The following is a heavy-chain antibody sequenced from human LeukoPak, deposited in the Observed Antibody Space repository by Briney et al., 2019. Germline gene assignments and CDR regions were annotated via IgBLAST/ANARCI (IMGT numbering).Heavy chain of an antibody. J-gene: IGHJ4*02. V-gene: IGHV4-59*12. Sequence: SETLSLTCTVSGGSISSYYWSWIRQPPRKGLEWIGHIYYSGSTNYNPSLKSRVTISVDTSKNQFSLKLSSVTAADTAVYYCARDLGYGDTDYWGQGTLVTVSS. CDR3: ARDLGYGDTDY. CDR2: IYYSGST. CDR1: GGSISSYY. D-gene: IGHD4-17*01.